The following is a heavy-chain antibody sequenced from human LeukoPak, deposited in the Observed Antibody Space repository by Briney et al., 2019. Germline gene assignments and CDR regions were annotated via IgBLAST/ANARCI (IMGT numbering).Heavy chain of an antibody. Sequence: ASVKVSCKASGYTFTSYYMRWARQAPGQGLEWMGIINPSGGSTSYAQKFQGRVTMTRDTSTSTVYMELSSLRSEDTAVYYCARASDSSGWYPFLFDYWGQGTLVTVSS. V-gene: IGHV1-46*01. D-gene: IGHD6-19*01. CDR1: GYTFTSYY. CDR2: INPSGGST. CDR3: ARASDSSGWYPFLFDY. J-gene: IGHJ4*02.